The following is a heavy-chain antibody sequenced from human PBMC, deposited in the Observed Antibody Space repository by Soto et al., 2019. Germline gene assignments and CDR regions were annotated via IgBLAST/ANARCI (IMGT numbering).Heavy chain of an antibody. V-gene: IGHV3-23*01. CDR3: AKVPECTSCLPGRYYYGMDV. D-gene: IGHD2-2*01. CDR2: ISGSGGST. J-gene: IGHJ6*02. Sequence: GGSLRLSCAASGFTFSFYAMSWVRQAPGKGLEWVSAISGSGGSTYFADSVKGRFTISRDNSKSTLYLQMNSLSAEDTAVYYCAKVPECTSCLPGRYYYGMDVWGQGTTVTVSS. CDR1: GFTFSFYA.